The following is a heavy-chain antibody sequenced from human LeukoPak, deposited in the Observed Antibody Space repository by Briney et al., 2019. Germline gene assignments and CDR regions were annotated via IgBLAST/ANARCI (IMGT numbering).Heavy chain of an antibody. CDR2: IYPGDSDT. CDR1: GYSFTNHW. J-gene: IGHJ4*02. D-gene: IGHD6-13*01. Sequence: GESLKISCMGFGYSFTNHWIAWVRQMPGKGLEWMGIIYPGDSDTRYSPSFQGQVTISADKSTSTAYLQWSSLKASDTAMYYCARLAYSSSWYYWGQGTLVTVSS. V-gene: IGHV5-51*01. CDR3: ARLAYSSSWYY.